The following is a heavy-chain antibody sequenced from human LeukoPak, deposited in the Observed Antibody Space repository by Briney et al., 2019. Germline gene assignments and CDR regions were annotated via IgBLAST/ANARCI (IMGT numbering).Heavy chain of an antibody. D-gene: IGHD3-22*01. J-gene: IGHJ4*02. Sequence: ASVRVSCKVSGYTLTELSMHWVRQAPGKGLEWMGGFDPEDGETIYAQKFQGRVTMTEDTSTDTAYMELSSLRSEDTAVYYCAIRAVRAYYYDSNLDYWGQGTLVTVSS. V-gene: IGHV1-24*01. CDR3: AIRAVRAYYYDSNLDY. CDR2: FDPEDGET. CDR1: GYTLTELS.